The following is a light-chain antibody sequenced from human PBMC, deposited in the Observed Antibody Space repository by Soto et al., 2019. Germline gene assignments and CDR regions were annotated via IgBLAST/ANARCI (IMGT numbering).Light chain of an antibody. CDR2: EVS. CDR1: GSDVGDYHY. Sequence: QSVLTQPPSASGSPGQSGTISCTGTGSDVGDYHYVSWYQQHPGKAPKLMIYEVSKRPSGVPDRFSGSKSGNTASLTVSGLQAEDEANYYCSSYTGSSYVFGTGTKVTVL. CDR3: SSYTGSSYV. J-gene: IGLJ1*01. V-gene: IGLV2-8*01.